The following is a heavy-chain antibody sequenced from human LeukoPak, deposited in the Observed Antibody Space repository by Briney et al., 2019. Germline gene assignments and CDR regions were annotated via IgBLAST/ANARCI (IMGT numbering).Heavy chain of an antibody. Sequence: GGSLRLSCAASGFTFNRYWMSWVRQAPGKGLEWVANIKQDGSEKYYVDSVKGRFTISRDIAKNSLYLQMNSLRAEDTAVYYCARESGEFGLGYQLDPWGQGTLVSVSS. CDR2: IKQDGSEK. CDR3: ARESGEFGLGYQLDP. D-gene: IGHD2-2*01. CDR1: GFTFNRYW. J-gene: IGHJ5*02. V-gene: IGHV3-7*03.